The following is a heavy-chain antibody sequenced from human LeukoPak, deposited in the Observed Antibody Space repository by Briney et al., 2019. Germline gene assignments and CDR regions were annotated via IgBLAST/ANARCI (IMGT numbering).Heavy chain of an antibody. D-gene: IGHD2/OR15-2a*01. CDR3: ARRRNMYNWFDP. CDR1: GGSISSSNYY. V-gene: IGHV4-39*01. J-gene: IGHJ5*02. CDR2: IYYSGNT. Sequence: SETLSLTCTVSGGSISSSNYYWGWIRQPPGKGLEWIANIYYSGNTYYNPSLKSRVTISVDTSKNQFSLQLSSVTAADTAVYFCARRRNMYNWFDPWGQGTLVTVSS.